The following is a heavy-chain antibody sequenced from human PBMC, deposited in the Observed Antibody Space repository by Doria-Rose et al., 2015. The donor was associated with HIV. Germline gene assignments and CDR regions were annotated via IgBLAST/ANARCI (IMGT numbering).Heavy chain of an antibody. CDR1: GFTFGDYT. D-gene: IGHD1-26*01. J-gene: IGHJ4*02. V-gene: IGHV3-49*04. Sequence: VQLVQSGGGLVQPGRSLRLSCITSGFTFGDYTMSWVRQAPGKGLEWVGFIRTKAYFGTPEYAASVKGRFTISRDDSKNIAYLQMTSLKTEDTAVYFCTRDNGGAAVGASSYWGQGTLVTVSS. CDR3: TRDNGGAAVGASSY. CDR2: IRTKAYFGTP.